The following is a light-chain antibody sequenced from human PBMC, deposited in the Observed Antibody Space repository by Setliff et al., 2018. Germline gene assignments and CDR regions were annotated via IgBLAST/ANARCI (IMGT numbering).Light chain of an antibody. CDR1: SSDVGGCNF. CDR2: EVT. V-gene: IGLV2-14*01. CDR3: SSYTSSSSYV. Sequence: QSVLTQPASASGSPGQSITISCTGTSSDVGGCNFVSWYQQHPGKAPKVMIYEVTNRPSGVSNRFSGSKSGNTASLTISGLQAEDEADYYCSSYTSSSSYVFGTGTKVT. J-gene: IGLJ1*01.